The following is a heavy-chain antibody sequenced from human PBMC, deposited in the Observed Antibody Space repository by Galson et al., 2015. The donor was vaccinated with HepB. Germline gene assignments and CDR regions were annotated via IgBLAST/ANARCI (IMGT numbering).Heavy chain of an antibody. V-gene: IGHV1-3*01. Sequence: QSGAEVKKPGESLRISCKASGYTFTSYAMHWVRQAPGQRLEWMGWINAGNGNTKYSQKSQGRVTITRDTSASTAYMELSSLRSEDTAVYYCARFLMTSRAFDIWGQGTMVTVSS. CDR1: GYTFTSYA. J-gene: IGHJ3*02. CDR3: ARFLMTSRAFDI. D-gene: IGHD2-2*01. CDR2: INAGNGNT.